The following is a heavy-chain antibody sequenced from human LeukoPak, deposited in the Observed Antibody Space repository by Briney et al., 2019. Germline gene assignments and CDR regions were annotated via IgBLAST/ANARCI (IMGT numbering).Heavy chain of an antibody. J-gene: IGHJ4*02. CDR2: IYSGGST. CDR3: ARGDMVRGVIFKFDY. D-gene: IGHD3-10*01. CDR1: GFTVSSNY. V-gene: IGHV3-53*01. Sequence: GGSLRLSCAASGFTVSSNYMSWVRQAPGKGLEWVSVIYSGGSTYYADSVKGRFTIPRDNSKNTLYLQMNSLRAEDTAVYYCARGDMVRGVIFKFDYWGQGTLVTVSS.